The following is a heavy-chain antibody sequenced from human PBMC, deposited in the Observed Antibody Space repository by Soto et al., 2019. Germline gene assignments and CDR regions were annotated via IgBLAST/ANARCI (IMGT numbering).Heavy chain of an antibody. D-gene: IGHD2-15*01. J-gene: IGHJ4*02. CDR1: GGSVSSSSYY. Sequence: PSETLSLTCTVSGGSVSSSSYYWGWVRQPPGKGLEWIGSVYYSGSTYYNPSLESRVTISVDKSKNQFSLKLISLSAADTAVYYCAIGAAYGSGGSCYDFWGLGTLVTVSS. V-gene: IGHV4-39*07. CDR2: VYYSGST. CDR3: AIGAAYGSGGSCYDF.